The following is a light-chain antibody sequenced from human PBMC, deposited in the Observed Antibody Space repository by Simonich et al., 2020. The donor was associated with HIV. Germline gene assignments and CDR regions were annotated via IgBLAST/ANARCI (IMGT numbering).Light chain of an antibody. V-gene: IGKV1-12*01. J-gene: IGKJ4*01. CDR3: HQYGSSPHLT. Sequence: DIQMTQSPSSVSASVGDRVTITCRASQGISSWLAWYQQKPGKAPKLLIYAASSLQSGVPSRFSGSGSGTDFTLTISRLEPEDFAMYYCHQYGSSPHLTFGGGTKVEIK. CDR1: QGISSW. CDR2: AAS.